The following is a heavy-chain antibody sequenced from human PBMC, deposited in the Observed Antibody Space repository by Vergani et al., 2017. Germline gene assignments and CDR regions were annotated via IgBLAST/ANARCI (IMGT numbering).Heavy chain of an antibody. D-gene: IGHD3-10*01. V-gene: IGHV3-33*01. CDR1: GFTFSSYG. CDR2: IWYDGSNK. Sequence: QVQLVESGGGVVQPGRSLRLSCAASGFTFSSYGMHWVRQAPGKGLEWVAVIWYDGSNKYYADSVKGRFTISRDNSKNTLYLQMNSLRAEDTAVYYCASDDGTKFVVRGGTSYWGQGTLVTVYS. CDR3: ASDDGTKFVVRGGTSY. J-gene: IGHJ4*02.